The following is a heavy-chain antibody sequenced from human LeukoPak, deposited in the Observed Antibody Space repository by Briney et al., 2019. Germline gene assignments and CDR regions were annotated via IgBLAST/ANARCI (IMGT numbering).Heavy chain of an antibody. CDR3: ARDSAYFWSYYFDF. D-gene: IGHD3-10*01. CDR2: ISGSGSNI. V-gene: IGHV3-48*03. J-gene: IGHJ4*02. CDR1: GFTFSNYE. Sequence: GGSLRLSCAASGFTFSNYEINWVRQAPGRGLEWISYISGSGSNIYYADSVKGRFTISRDNAKKSLYMQMNTLRAEDTAVYYCARDSAYFWSYYFDFWGQGTLVTVSS.